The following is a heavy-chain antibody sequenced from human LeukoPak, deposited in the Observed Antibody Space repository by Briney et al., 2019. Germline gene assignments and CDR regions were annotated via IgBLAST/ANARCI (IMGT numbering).Heavy chain of an antibody. J-gene: IGHJ4*02. CDR3: AKKGTVAGAGYFDY. CDR1: GFTFSSYA. D-gene: IGHD6-19*01. V-gene: IGHV3-23*01. Sequence: GGSLRLSCAASGFTFSSYAMSWVRQAPGKGLEWVSAIGGNGVNTYCADSVKGRFTISRDNSKNTQYLQMNSLRAEDTSVYYCAKKGTVAGAGYFDYWGQGTLVTVSS. CDR2: IGGNGVNT.